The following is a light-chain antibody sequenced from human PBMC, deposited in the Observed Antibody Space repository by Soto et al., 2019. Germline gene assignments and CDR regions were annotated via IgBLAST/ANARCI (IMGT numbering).Light chain of an antibody. Sequence: DIQMTQSPSTLSASVGDRVTITCRASQSVSDWLAWYQQKPGEIPKLLIYRASSLETGVPSRFSGSGSGTEFTLTISSLQPDDFATYYCQQYRSLGSFGQGTKVE. CDR3: QQYRSLGS. V-gene: IGKV1-5*03. CDR1: QSVSDW. CDR2: RAS. J-gene: IGKJ1*01.